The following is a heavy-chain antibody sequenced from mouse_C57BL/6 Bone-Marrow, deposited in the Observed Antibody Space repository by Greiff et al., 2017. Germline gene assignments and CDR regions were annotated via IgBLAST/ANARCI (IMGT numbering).Heavy chain of an antibody. D-gene: IGHD1-1*01. J-gene: IGHJ1*03. CDR3: ARWGYYGSSYDWYFDV. CDR2: IHPNSGST. CDR1: GYTFTSYW. V-gene: IGHV1-64*01. Sequence: QVQLQQPGAELVKPGASVKLSCKASGYTFTSYWMHWVKQRPGQGLEWIGMIHPNSGSTNYNEKFKSKATLTVDKSSSTAYMQLSILTSEESAVYYCARWGYYGSSYDWYFDVWGTGTTVTVSS.